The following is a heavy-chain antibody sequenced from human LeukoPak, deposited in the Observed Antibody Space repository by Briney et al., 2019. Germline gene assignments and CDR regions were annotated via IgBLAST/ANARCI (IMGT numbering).Heavy chain of an antibody. V-gene: IGHV3-11*04. J-gene: IGHJ6*03. D-gene: IGHD4-17*01. CDR2: ISSSGSTI. CDR1: GFTFSDYY. Sequence: GGSLRLSCAASGFTFSDYYMSWIRQAPGKGLEWVSYISSSGSTIYYADSVKGRFTISRDNAKNSLYLQMNSLRAEDTAVYYCATTVTTRGYYYMDVWGKGTTVTVSS. CDR3: ATTVTTRGYYYMDV.